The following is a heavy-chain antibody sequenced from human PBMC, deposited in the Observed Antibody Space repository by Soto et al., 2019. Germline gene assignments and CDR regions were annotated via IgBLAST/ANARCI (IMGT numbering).Heavy chain of an antibody. V-gene: IGHV6-1*01. CDR2: KYYKSKWYN. CDR3: ARGQDYGDYAFDY. D-gene: IGHD4-17*01. J-gene: IGHJ4*02. CDR1: GDSVSSNSSA. Sequence: QTLSLTCAISGDSVSSNSSAWNWSRQSPSRGLEWLGRKYYKSKWYNNSAVSVKSRITINPETSKNQFSLQLNSVTPEDTAVYYRARGQDYGDYAFDYWGRGTMLTVSS.